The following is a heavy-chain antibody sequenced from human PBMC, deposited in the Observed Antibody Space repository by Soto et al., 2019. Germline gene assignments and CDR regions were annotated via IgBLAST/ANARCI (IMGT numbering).Heavy chain of an antibody. Sequence: SETLSLTCTVSGGSISSYYWSWIRQPPGKGLEWIGYIYYSGSTNYNPSLKSRVTISVDTSKNQFSLKLSSVTAADTAVYYCAICIAAAGPPLYWGQGTLVTVSS. CDR1: GGSISSYY. J-gene: IGHJ4*02. D-gene: IGHD6-13*01. CDR2: IYYSGST. CDR3: AICIAAAGPPLY. V-gene: IGHV4-59*08.